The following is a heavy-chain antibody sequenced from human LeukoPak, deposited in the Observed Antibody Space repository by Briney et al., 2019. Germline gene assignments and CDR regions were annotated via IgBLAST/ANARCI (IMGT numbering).Heavy chain of an antibody. CDR2: IYTSGST. Sequence: PSETLSLTCTVSGASISSYYWSWIRQPAGKGLEWIGRIYTSGSTNYNPSLKSRVTMSVDTSKNQFSLKVTSVTAADTAVYYCARGGYDSDFDYWGQGTLVTVSS. CDR3: ARGGYDSDFDY. J-gene: IGHJ4*02. V-gene: IGHV4-4*07. D-gene: IGHD3-3*01. CDR1: GASISSYY.